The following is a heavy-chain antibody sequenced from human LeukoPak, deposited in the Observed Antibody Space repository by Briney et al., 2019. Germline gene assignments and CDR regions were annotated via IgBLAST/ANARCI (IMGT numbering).Heavy chain of an antibody. CDR3: ARDLSVGSKPDLGFDY. Sequence: GGSLRLSCVASGFTFSSYNITWVRQAPGKGLEWVSSISSSSRYKYYTDSVKGRFTNSRDNAKNSLYLQMNSLRAEDTAVYYCARDLSVGSKPDLGFDYWGQGTLVTVSS. D-gene: IGHD1-26*01. V-gene: IGHV3-21*01. CDR2: ISSSSRYK. J-gene: IGHJ4*02. CDR1: GFTFSSYN.